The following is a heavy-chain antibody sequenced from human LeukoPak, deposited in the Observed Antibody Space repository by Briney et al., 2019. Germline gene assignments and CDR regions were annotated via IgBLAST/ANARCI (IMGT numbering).Heavy chain of an antibody. D-gene: IGHD1-1*01. Sequence: PSETLSLTCTVSGGSISSYYWSWIRQPPGKGLEWIGYIHYSGSTNYNPSLKSRVTISVDTSKNQFSLNLSSVTAADTAVYYCARWPTGTRHFDSWGQATLVTVSP. CDR2: IHYSGST. CDR1: GGSISSYY. CDR3: ARWPTGTRHFDS. J-gene: IGHJ4*02. V-gene: IGHV4-59*08.